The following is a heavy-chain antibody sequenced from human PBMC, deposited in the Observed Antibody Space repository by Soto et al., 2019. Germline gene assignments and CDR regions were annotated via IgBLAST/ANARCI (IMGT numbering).Heavy chain of an antibody. CDR1: GFTFSSYW. V-gene: IGHV3-74*01. CDR2: INSDWSST. Sequence: EVQLVESGGGLVQPGGSLRLSCAASGFTFSSYWMHWVRQAPGQGMVWVSRINSDWSSTSYADSVKGRFTISRVNAKRTLYVQINSLRAEDTAVYYCSIGLKGYYGVDVWGQGTTVTVTS. J-gene: IGHJ6*01. CDR3: SIGLKGYYGVDV.